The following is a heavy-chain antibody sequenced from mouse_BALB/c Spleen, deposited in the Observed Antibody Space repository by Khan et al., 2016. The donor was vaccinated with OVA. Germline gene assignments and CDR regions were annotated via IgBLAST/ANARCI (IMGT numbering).Heavy chain of an antibody. CDR3: ARAGYGSFAY. J-gene: IGHJ3*01. V-gene: IGHV1S56*01. CDR2: IYPGNVSP. Sequence: QVQLQQSGPELVKPGASVRISCKASGYTFTSYYIQWVKQRPGQGLEWIGWIYPGNVSPKYNERFKDKATLTADKSSSKAFMQLSSLTSEDSSVYFCARAGYGSFAYWGQGTLITVSA. CDR1: GYTFTSYY. D-gene: IGHD2-2*01.